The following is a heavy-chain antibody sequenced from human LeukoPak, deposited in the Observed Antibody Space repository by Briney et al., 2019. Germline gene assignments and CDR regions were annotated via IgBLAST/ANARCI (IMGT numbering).Heavy chain of an antibody. D-gene: IGHD5-24*01. CDR1: GFRFSDYG. J-gene: IGHJ4*02. V-gene: IGHV3-30*02. CDR3: AKGQREGWLQSLVDY. Sequence: GGSLRLSCVASGFRFSDYGMQWVRQAPGKGLEWVAFIWYDETNKYYEESVKGRFTISRDNSKNTLYLQMNSLRAEDTAVYYCAKGQREGWLQSLVDYWGQGTLVPSPQ. CDR2: IWYDETNK.